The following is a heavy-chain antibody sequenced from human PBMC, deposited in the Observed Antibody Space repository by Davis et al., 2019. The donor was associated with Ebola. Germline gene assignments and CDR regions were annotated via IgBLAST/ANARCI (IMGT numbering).Heavy chain of an antibody. CDR3: ARGLDFGDYTDY. D-gene: IGHD4-17*01. V-gene: IGHV1-18*01. CDR1: GYTFISYC. J-gene: IGHJ4*02. CDR2: ISTFDGKT. Sequence: ASVKVSCKASGYTFISYCISWVRQAPGQGPEWMGWISTFDGKTKYVQKFQGRVTMTRDKSTSTVYMELRSLRSDDTSVYYCARGLDFGDYTDYWGQGTLVTVAS.